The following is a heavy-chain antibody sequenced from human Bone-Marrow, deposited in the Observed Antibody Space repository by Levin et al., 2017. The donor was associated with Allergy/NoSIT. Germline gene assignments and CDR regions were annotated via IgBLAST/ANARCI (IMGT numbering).Heavy chain of an antibody. CDR2: INVNNGHT. CDR1: GYTFTDYG. CDR3: ARGFDY. V-gene: IGHV1-18*01. J-gene: IGHJ4*02. Sequence: ASVKVSCKASGYTFTDYGISWVRQAPGQGLEWMGRINVNNGHTNYVQKFQGRVTMTTDTSTSTAYMELRSLRSDDTAIYYCARGFDYWGQGTLVTVSS.